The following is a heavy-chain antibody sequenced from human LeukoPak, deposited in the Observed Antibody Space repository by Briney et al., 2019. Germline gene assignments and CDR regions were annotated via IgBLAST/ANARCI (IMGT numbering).Heavy chain of an antibody. Sequence: GGSLRLSCAASGFTFSSYAMSWVRQAPGKGLEWLSGISGSGGSTYYADSVKGRFTISRDNSNDTLYLRMNSLRADDTAVYYCAKDLRPRGLIAELDYWGQGTLVTVSS. CDR1: GFTFSSYA. V-gene: IGHV3-23*01. CDR2: ISGSGGST. CDR3: AKDLRPRGLIAELDY. D-gene: IGHD3-10*01. J-gene: IGHJ4*02.